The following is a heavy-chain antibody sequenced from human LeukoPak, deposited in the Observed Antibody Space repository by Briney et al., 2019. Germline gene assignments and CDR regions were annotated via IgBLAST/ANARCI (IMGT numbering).Heavy chain of an antibody. Sequence: GGSLRHSCAASGFPFNTYAMSWVRQAPGKGLEWVSIIRPTGSNTYYASSVKGRFTISRDDSKTTLYLQMSSLRAEDTAIYYCAKLAFYETSAPLRDLSFWGQGTLVTVSS. J-gene: IGHJ4*02. CDR1: GFPFNTYA. CDR3: AKLAFYETSAPLRDLSF. CDR2: IRPTGSNT. V-gene: IGHV3-23*01. D-gene: IGHD1-14*01.